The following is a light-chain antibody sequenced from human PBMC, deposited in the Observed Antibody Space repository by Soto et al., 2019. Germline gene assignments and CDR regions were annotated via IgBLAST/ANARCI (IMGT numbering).Light chain of an antibody. CDR1: SSDVGGYNH. CDR3: SSHTASTTRI. V-gene: IGLV2-14*01. CDR2: EVT. Sequence: QSALTQPASAYGSPGQSITISCTGTSSDVGGYNHVSWYQHHPGKAPKRIIYEVTKRPSGVSNRFSGSKSGDTASLTISGLQAEDEADYYCSSHTASTTRIFGTGTKVTVL. J-gene: IGLJ1*01.